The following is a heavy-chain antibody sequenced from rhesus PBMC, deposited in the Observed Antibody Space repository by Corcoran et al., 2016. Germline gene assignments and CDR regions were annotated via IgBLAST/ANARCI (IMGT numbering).Heavy chain of an antibody. V-gene: IGHV4-169*01. J-gene: IGHJ4*01. Sequence: QLQLQESGPGLVKPSETLSLTCAVSGASISSSYWTWIRPAPGKGLAWIGYIYGSSSSTNYNPSLKSRVTLSVDTSKNQVSLKLSSVTAADTAVYYCTRGVYYFDYWGQGVLVTVSS. CDR1: GASISSSY. CDR3: TRGVYYFDY. CDR2: IYGSSSST. D-gene: IGHD3-34*01.